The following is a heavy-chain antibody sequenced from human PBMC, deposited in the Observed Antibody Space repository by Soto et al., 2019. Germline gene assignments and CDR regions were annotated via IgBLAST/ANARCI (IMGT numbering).Heavy chain of an antibody. CDR3: ARGYCSGGNCYSGMDV. V-gene: IGHV1-69*01. D-gene: IGHD2-15*01. CDR1: GGTFSTHA. CDR2: IIPISGTT. Sequence: QVQLVQSGAEVKKPGSSVKVSCKASGGTFSTHAIIWVRQAPGHGLEWMGGIIPISGTTYYTHKFQGRVTSTADEPTSTAFMELSSLKSDDTAVFYCARGYCSGGNCYSGMDVWGQGTMVTVSS. J-gene: IGHJ6*02.